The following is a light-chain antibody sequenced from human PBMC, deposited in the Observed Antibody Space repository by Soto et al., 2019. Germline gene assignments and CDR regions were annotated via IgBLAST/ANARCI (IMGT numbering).Light chain of an antibody. CDR2: EVS. CDR3: SSYVGSNNFV. CDR1: SSDVGGYNY. V-gene: IGLV2-8*01. J-gene: IGLJ1*01. Sequence: QSALTQPPSASGSPGQSVTISCTGTSSDVGGYNYVSWYQQHPGKAPKLMIYEVSKRPSGVPDRFSGSKSGNTASLTVSGLQAEYEADYYCSSYVGSNNFVFGTGTKVTVL.